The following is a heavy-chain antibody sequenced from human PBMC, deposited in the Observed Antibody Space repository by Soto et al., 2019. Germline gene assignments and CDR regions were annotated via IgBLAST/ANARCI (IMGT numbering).Heavy chain of an antibody. D-gene: IGHD3-10*01. Sequence: ASVKVSCKVSGYTLTELSMHWVRQAPGKGLEWMGGFDPEDGETIYAQKFQGRVTMTEDTSTDTAYMELSSLRSEDTAVYYCATNLFRTRYYYGSGRGFWFDPWGQGTLVTVSS. CDR2: FDPEDGET. CDR1: GYTLTELS. V-gene: IGHV1-24*01. J-gene: IGHJ5*02. CDR3: ATNLFRTRYYYGSGRGFWFDP.